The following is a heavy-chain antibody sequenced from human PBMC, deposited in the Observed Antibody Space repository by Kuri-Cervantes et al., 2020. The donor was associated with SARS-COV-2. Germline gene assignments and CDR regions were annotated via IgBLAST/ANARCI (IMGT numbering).Heavy chain of an antibody. CDR2: IIPILDIA. D-gene: IGHD6-6*01. J-gene: IGHJ4*02. CDR3: ARDFVAGSPSY. Sequence: SVKVSCKVSGGTFSNYAISWVRQAPGQGLQWMGRIIPILDIANYAQNFQDRITITADKSTSTAYMELSSLRSDDTAIYYCARDFVAGSPSYWGQGTLVTVSS. V-gene: IGHV1-69*04. CDR1: GGTFSNYA.